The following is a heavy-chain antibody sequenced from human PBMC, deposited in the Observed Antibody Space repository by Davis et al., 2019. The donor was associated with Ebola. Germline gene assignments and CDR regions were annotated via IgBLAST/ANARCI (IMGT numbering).Heavy chain of an antibody. CDR2: IKSRTDGGTT. CDR1: GFTFSDAW. D-gene: IGHD1-26*01. J-gene: IGHJ4*02. Sequence: GESLKISCVASGFTFSDAWMSWVRQAPGKGLEWVGRIKSRTDGGTTDYATPVKGRFTISRDDSKNTLFLQINSLKTEDTAVYYCAKDVYSRNWAYFDSWGQGALVTVSS. CDR3: AKDVYSRNWAYFDS. V-gene: IGHV3-15*05.